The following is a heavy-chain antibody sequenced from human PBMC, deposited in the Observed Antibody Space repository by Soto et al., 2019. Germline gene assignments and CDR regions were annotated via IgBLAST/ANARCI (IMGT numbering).Heavy chain of an antibody. Sequence: VESLTISCRVSCYNFPSYLIVWVRQMPGKGLEWMGIIYPGDSDNIYSPSFQGQVTISADKSISTAYLQWSSLKASDTSMYYCARHGVGYDRNGMAVWGQGTTV. CDR1: CYNFPSYL. J-gene: IGHJ6*02. D-gene: IGHD3-22*01. V-gene: IGHV5-51*01. CDR3: ARHGVGYDRNGMAV. CDR2: IYPGDSDN.